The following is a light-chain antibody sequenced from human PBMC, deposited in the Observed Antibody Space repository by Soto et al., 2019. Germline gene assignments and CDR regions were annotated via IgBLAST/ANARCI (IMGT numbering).Light chain of an antibody. J-gene: IGKJ4*01. Sequence: IVLTQSPGTLSLSPGERATLSCRASQSVTTQLAWYQQKPGQAPRLIIHGASSRATGVPDRITGSGSGTDFTLAISSLQPEDFATYYCQQSASTPQTFGGGTRVEIK. CDR2: GAS. V-gene: IGKV3-20*01. CDR3: QQSASTPQT. CDR1: QSVTTQ.